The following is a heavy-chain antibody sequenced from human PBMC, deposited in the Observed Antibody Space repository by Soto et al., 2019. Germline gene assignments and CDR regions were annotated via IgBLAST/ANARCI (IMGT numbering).Heavy chain of an antibody. Sequence: QIQLVQSGAEVKKPGSPVKVSCKTSGYIFSMYSISWLRQAPGHGHEWMGWISNYNGNTNYSPKFQGRVTMTTDTATSTVHMERRSLTSDDTAVYYCARGMGLAADFDYWGQGTRVTVSS. CDR3: ARGMGLAADFDY. J-gene: IGHJ4*02. CDR1: GYIFSMYS. V-gene: IGHV1-18*04. D-gene: IGHD3-9*01. CDR2: ISNYNGNT.